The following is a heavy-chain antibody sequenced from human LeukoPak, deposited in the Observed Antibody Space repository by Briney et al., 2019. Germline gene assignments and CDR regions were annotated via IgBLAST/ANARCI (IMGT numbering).Heavy chain of an antibody. Sequence: AAVKVSCKPSGYTFTGYYMHWVRQAPGQGLEWMGWINPNSGGTNYAQKFQGRVTMTRDTSISTAYMELSRLRSDDTAVYYCASTDSSGYYLYDAFDIWGQGTMVTVSS. CDR3: ASTDSSGYYLYDAFDI. CDR1: GYTFTGYY. J-gene: IGHJ3*02. CDR2: INPNSGGT. V-gene: IGHV1-2*02. D-gene: IGHD3-22*01.